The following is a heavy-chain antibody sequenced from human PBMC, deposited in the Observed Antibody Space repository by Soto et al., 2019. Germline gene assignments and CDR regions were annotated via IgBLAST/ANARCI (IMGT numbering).Heavy chain of an antibody. CDR2: IYPGDSDT. D-gene: IGHD3-10*01. CDR3: ARQNLIKDFRPGDYYYYMDV. CDR1: GYSFTSYW. V-gene: IGHV5-51*01. Sequence: PGESLKISCKGSGYSFTSYWIGWVRQMPVKGLEWMGIIYPGDSDTRYSPSFQGQVTISADKSISTAYLQWSSLKASDTAMYYCARQNLIKDFRPGDYYYYMDVWGKGTTVTVSS. J-gene: IGHJ6*03.